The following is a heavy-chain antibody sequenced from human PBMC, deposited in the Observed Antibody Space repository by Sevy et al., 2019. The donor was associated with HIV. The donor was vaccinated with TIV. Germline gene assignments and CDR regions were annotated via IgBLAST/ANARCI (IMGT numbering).Heavy chain of an antibody. V-gene: IGHV1-24*01. CDR1: GYTLTELS. Sequence: ASVKVSCKVSGYTLTELSMHWVRQAPGKGLEWMGGFDSEDGETIYAQKFKGRVTMTEDTSTDTAYMELTSLRSEDTAVYYCATSQTIRVLEWLSLWGQGTLVTVSS. J-gene: IGHJ4*02. CDR3: ATSQTIRVLEWLSL. D-gene: IGHD3-3*01. CDR2: FDSEDGET.